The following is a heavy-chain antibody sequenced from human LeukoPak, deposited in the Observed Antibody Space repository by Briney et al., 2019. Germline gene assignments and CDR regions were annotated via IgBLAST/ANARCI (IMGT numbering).Heavy chain of an antibody. CDR1: GFTFSSYA. D-gene: IGHD3-10*01. J-gene: IGHJ4*02. V-gene: IGHV3-30*04. CDR3: AKAPYALGSYYTDY. CDR2: ISYDGSNK. Sequence: GGSLRLSCAASGFTFSSYAMHWVRQAPGKGLEWVAVISYDGSNKYYADSVKGRFTISRDNSKNTLYLQMNSLRAEDTAVYYCAKAPYALGSYYTDYWGQGTLVTVSS.